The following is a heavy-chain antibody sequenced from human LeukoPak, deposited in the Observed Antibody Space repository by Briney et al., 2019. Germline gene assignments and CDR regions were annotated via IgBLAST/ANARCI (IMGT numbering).Heavy chain of an antibody. CDR1: GYTFTSYG. J-gene: IGHJ4*02. CDR2: ISAYNGNT. Sequence: ASVKVSCKASGYTFTSYGISWVRQAPGQGLEWMGWISAYNGNTNYAQKLQGRVTMTTDTSTSTAYMELRSLGSDDTAVYYCARLPTVTTFRLHEEDYWGQGTLVTVSS. CDR3: ARLPTVTTFRLHEEDY. D-gene: IGHD4-17*01. V-gene: IGHV1-18*01.